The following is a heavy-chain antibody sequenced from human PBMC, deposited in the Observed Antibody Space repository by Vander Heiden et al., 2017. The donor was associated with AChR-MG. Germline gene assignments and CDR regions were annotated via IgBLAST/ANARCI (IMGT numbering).Heavy chain of an antibody. D-gene: IGHD3-10*01. V-gene: IGHV3-30*02. J-gene: IGHJ4*02. CDR3: ANVYYYGSGSYFDY. CDR2: IRYDGSNK. Sequence: QVQLVESGGGVVQPGGSLRLSCAASGFTFSSYGMHWVRQAPGKGLEWVAFIRYDGSNKYYADSVKGRFTISRDNSKNTLYLQMNSLRAEDTAVYYCANVYYYGSGSYFDYWGQGTLVTVSS. CDR1: GFTFSSYG.